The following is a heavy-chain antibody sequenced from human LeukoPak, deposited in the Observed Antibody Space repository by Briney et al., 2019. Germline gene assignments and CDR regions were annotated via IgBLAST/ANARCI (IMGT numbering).Heavy chain of an antibody. CDR3: ARERGGSSWYPGWFDP. CDR2: IYYSGST. CDR1: GGSISSYY. J-gene: IGHJ5*02. V-gene: IGHV4-59*01. D-gene: IGHD6-13*01. Sequence: SETLSLTCTVSGGSISSYYWSWIRQPPGKGLEWIGYIYYSGSTNYNPSLKSRVTISVDTSKNQFSLKLSSVTAADTAVYYCARERGGSSWYPGWFDPWGQGTLVTVSS.